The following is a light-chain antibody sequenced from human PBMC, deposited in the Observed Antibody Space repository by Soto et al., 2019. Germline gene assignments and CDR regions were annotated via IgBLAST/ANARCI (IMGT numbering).Light chain of an antibody. CDR3: QQFGSSPGFT. CDR2: AAS. CDR1: QSINNRY. Sequence: EIVLTQSPGTLSLSPGERATLSCRASQSINNRYLAWYQQKPGQAPRLLIYAASSRATGIPDRFSGSGSGIDVTLTISRLEPEDFAVYYCQQFGSSPGFTFGPGTKVDIK. J-gene: IGKJ3*01. V-gene: IGKV3-20*01.